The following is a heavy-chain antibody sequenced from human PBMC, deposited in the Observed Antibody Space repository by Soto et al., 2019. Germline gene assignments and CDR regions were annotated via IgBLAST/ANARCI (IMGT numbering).Heavy chain of an antibody. J-gene: IGHJ6*02. CDR2: IYSDGRST. CDR1: GFTFSSYW. V-gene: IGHV3-74*01. CDR3: AREEGAAFYYDGMDV. Sequence: EVQLVESGGGLVQPGGSLRLSCAASGFTFSSYWMHWVRQDPGKGLVWVSRIYSDGRSTSYADSVKGRFTISRDNAKNTLYLHMNSLRAEDTAVYYCAREEGAAFYYDGMDVWGQGTTVTVSS.